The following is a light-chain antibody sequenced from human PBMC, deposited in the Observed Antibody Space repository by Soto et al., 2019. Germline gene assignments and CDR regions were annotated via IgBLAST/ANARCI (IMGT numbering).Light chain of an antibody. V-gene: IGKV2-28*01. Sequence: DIVMTQSPLSLPVTPGEPASVSCRSSQSLLCSNGNNYLDWYVQKPGQSPQLLIYLGSNRASGVTDRFSGSGSGTDFTLKINRVEAEDVGVYYCMQALHTPYTFGQGTKLEIK. CDR3: MQALHTPYT. CDR1: QSLLCSNGNNY. J-gene: IGKJ2*01. CDR2: LGS.